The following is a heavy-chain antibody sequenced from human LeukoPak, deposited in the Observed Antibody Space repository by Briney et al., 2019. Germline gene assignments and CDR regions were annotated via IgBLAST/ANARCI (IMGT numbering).Heavy chain of an antibody. CDR1: GYSLTTYW. CDR3: ARWVTADRGKKDAFDI. J-gene: IGHJ3*02. D-gene: IGHD2-21*02. V-gene: IGHV5-51*01. CDR2: IFPADSST. Sequence: GEPLKISCKASGYSLTTYWIGWVRQMPGKGLEWMGIIFPADSSTRYSPSFQGQLSVSADKSMTTAYLQWSSLKASDTAMYFCARWVTADRGKKDAFDIWGQGTMVTVSS.